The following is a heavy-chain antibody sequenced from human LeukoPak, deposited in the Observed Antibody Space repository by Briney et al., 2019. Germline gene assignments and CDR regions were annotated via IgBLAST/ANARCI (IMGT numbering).Heavy chain of an antibody. CDR1: GFTFSNYG. D-gene: IGHD4-17*01. J-gene: IGHJ5*01. CDR2: IAHDGSVA. Sequence: GGSLRLSCAASGFTFSNYGMHWVRQDPGKGLEWVAVIAHDGSVAYYADWVKGRFTISRDNSRNTLYLQMNSLRAEDTAVYYCAKHKENYGDSCLDDSWGQGTLVTVSS. CDR3: AKHKENYGDSCLDDS. V-gene: IGHV3-30*18.